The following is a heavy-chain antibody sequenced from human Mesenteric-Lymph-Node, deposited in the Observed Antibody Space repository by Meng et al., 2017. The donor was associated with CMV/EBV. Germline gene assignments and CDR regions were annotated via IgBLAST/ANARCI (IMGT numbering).Heavy chain of an antibody. Sequence: GGSLRLSCAASGFIFSSYNMNWVRQAPGKGLEWVSSISSGSSYIFYAESVKGRFTISRDNSKNTLYLQMNSLRAEDTAVYYCAKGEVFLYYYGMDVWGQGTTVTVSS. V-gene: IGHV3-21*04. J-gene: IGHJ6*02. CDR2: ISSGSSYI. D-gene: IGHD3-10*01. CDR1: GFIFSSYN. CDR3: AKGEVFLYYYGMDV.